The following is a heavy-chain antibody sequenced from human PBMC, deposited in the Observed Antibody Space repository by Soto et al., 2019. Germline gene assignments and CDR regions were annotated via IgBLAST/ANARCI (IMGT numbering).Heavy chain of an antibody. Sequence: PSETLSLTCTVSGGSISSYYWSWIRQPPGKGLEWIGYIYYSGSTNYNPSLKSRVTISVDTSKNQFSLKLSSVTAADTAVYYCARVGGVGSSSSGLRRAFDIWGQGTMVTVS. D-gene: IGHD6-13*01. V-gene: IGHV4-59*01. CDR3: ARVGGVGSSSSGLRRAFDI. J-gene: IGHJ3*02. CDR1: GGSISSYY. CDR2: IYYSGST.